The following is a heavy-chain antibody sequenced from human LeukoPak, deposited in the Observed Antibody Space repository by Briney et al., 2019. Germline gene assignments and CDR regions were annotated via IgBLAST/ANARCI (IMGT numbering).Heavy chain of an antibody. CDR3: ARTVAGKGNAFDI. CDR1: GFTFGSYW. Sequence: PGGSLRLSCVASGFTFGSYWMHWVRQAPGRGLVWVSRINSDGSTTSYADSVKGRFTMSRDNAKNTPYLQMNSLRAEDTAVYYCARTVAGKGNAFDIWGQGTMVTVSP. CDR2: INSDGSTT. D-gene: IGHD6-19*01. V-gene: IGHV3-74*01. J-gene: IGHJ3*02.